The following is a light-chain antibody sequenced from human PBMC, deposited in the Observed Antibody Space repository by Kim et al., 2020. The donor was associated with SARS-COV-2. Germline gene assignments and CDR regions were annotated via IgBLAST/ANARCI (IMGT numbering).Light chain of an antibody. J-gene: IGLJ1*01. V-gene: IGLV2-14*03. CDR1: SGDIGNSNS. CDR2: DVR. Sequence: GQSITTACSGTSGDIGNSNSVSWYQQHSGEAPRLIIYDVRDRPSGVSARFSGSKSANMASLTISGLRSEDEADYYCCSTSNTLDYVFGSGTKVTVL. CDR3: CSTSNTLDYV.